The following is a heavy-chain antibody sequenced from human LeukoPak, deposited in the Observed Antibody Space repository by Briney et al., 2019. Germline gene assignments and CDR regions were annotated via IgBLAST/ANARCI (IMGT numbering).Heavy chain of an antibody. CDR1: GHTFTGYY. D-gene: IGHD6-13*01. V-gene: IGHV1-2*02. CDR2: INPNSGGT. CDR3: ARDRRIAAAGSFDS. Sequence: ASVKVSCKASGHTFTGYYMHWVRQAPGQGLEWMGWINPNSGGTNYAQKYQGRVTMTRDTSISTAYMELSRLRSDDTAVYYCARDRRIAAAGSFDSWGQGTLVTVSS. J-gene: IGHJ4*02.